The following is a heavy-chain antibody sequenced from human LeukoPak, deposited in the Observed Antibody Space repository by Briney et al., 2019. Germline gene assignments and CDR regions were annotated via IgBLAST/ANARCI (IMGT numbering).Heavy chain of an antibody. Sequence: GRSLRLSCAASGFTFSSYAMHWVRQAPGKGLEWVASIMKDGGQKKYVDSVKGRFTISRDNAQNSPYLQMSGLRAEDTAMYYCVRDADFYKGDYWGQGTLVTVSS. CDR2: IMKDGGQK. CDR3: VRDADFYKGDY. CDR1: GFTFSSYA. V-gene: IGHV3-7*03. D-gene: IGHD5-24*01. J-gene: IGHJ4*02.